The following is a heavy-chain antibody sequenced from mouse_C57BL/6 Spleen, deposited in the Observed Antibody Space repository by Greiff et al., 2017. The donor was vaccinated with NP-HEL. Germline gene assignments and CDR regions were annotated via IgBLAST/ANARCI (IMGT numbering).Heavy chain of an antibody. CDR1: GYSITSDY. CDR2: ISYSGST. V-gene: IGHV3-8*01. Sequence: EVNVVESGPGLAKPSQTLSLTCSVTGYSITSDYWNWIRKFPGNKLEYMGYISYSGSTYYNPSLKSRISITRDTSKNQYYLQLNSVTTEDTATYYCARLGTGTGWYFDVWGTGTTVTVSS. D-gene: IGHD4-1*01. J-gene: IGHJ1*03. CDR3: ARLGTGTGWYFDV.